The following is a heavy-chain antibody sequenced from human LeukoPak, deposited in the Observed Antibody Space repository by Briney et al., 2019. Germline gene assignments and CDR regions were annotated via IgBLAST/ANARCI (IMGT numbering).Heavy chain of an antibody. V-gene: IGHV1-69*06. D-gene: IGHD2-2*01. J-gene: IGHJ4*02. CDR1: GGTFSSYA. Sequence: SVKLSCKASGGTFSSYAISWVRQAPGQGLEWMGGIIPIFGTANYAQKFQGRVTITADKSTSTVYMELSSLRSEDTAVYYCASGKVRVVPAATGAPFDYWGQGTLVTVSS. CDR3: ASGKVRVVPAATGAPFDY. CDR2: IIPIFGTA.